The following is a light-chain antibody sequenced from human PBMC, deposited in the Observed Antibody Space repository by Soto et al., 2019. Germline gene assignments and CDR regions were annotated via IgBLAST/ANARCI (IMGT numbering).Light chain of an antibody. V-gene: IGKV1-39*01. Sequence: DIQMTQSPSSLSASVGDRLTITCRASQAVGSYLNWFQQKAGKPPKLLIYASSKLERGVPSRFRGTGSGTDFTLTVSSLQPEDFATYYCQQAYRAPWSFGPGTKVEV. CDR1: QAVGSY. CDR3: QQAYRAPWS. J-gene: IGKJ1*01. CDR2: ASS.